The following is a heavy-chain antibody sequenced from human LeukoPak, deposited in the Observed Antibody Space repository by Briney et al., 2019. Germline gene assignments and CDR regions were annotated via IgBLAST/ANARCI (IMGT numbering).Heavy chain of an antibody. J-gene: IGHJ4*02. CDR1: GFAFNTYA. Sequence: GGSLRLSCAASGFAFNTYAMSWIRQAPGKGLEWVSAIGGSDDGTYYADSVKGRFTISRDNSKNTLYLQMNSLRAEDTAVYYCAKSDCSGGSCYENYWGQGTLVTVSS. CDR2: IGGSDDGT. D-gene: IGHD2-15*01. V-gene: IGHV3-23*01. CDR3: AKSDCSGGSCYENY.